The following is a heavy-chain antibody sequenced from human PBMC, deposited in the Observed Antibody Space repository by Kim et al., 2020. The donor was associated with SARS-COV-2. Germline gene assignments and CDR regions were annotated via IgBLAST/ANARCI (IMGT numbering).Heavy chain of an antibody. CDR2: TYSGGNT. CDR3: AREESNYYYGTDV. CDR1: GFTVSRNY. J-gene: IGHJ6*02. V-gene: IGHV3-53*01. Sequence: GGSLRLSCVVSGFTVSRNYMTWVRQAPGKGLEWVSVTYSGGNTYYADSVKGRVTISRDESKNTLYLQMNTLRAEDTAVYYCAREESNYYYGTDVWVQGTT. D-gene: IGHD4-4*01.